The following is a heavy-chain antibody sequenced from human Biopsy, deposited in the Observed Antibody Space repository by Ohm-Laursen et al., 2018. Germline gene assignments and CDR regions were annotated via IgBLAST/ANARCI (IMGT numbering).Heavy chain of an antibody. Sequence: SSVKVSCKVSGYSLTELSMHWVRQAPGQGLEWMGGFAPENGRIVYSQKFQGRVTMTEDTSTSTAYMEVGRLRSDDTAVYYCAADINVWNVNYWGQGTQVIVSS. CDR2: FAPENGRI. V-gene: IGHV1-24*01. J-gene: IGHJ4*02. CDR1: GYSLTELS. CDR3: AADINVWNVNY. D-gene: IGHD1-1*01.